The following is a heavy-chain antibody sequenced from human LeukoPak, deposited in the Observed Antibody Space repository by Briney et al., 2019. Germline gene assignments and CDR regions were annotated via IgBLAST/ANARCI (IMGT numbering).Heavy chain of an antibody. J-gene: IGHJ6*03. V-gene: IGHV3-7*01. CDR2: IKQDGSEI. D-gene: IGHD6-19*01. Sequence: PGGSLRLSCAASGFTFSTYWMSWVRQAPGKGLEWVANIKQDGSEIYYVDSVKGRFTISRDNAKNSLYLQMNSLRAEDTAVYYCARIPGIAVAGYYYYYMDVWGKGTTVTISS. CDR1: GFTFSTYW. CDR3: ARIPGIAVAGYYYYYMDV.